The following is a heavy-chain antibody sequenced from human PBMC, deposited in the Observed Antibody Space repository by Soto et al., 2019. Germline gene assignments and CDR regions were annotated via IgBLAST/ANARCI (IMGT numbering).Heavy chain of an antibody. CDR2: IRSKAYGGTT. CDR3: TRWDSSGWYPSFIFDY. D-gene: IGHD6-19*01. CDR1: GFTFGDYA. Sequence: GGSLRLSCTASGFTFGDYAMSWFRQAPGKGLEWVGFIRSKAYGGTTEYAASVKGRFTISRDDSKSIAYLQMNSLKTEDTAVYYCTRWDSSGWYPSFIFDYWGQGTLVTVSS. V-gene: IGHV3-49*03. J-gene: IGHJ4*02.